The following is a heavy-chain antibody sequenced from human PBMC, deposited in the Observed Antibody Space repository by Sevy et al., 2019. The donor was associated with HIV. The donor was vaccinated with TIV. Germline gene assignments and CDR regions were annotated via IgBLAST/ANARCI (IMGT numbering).Heavy chain of an antibody. Sequence: GGSLRLSCAASGFTFSSYEMNWVRQAPGKGLEWVSYISSSGSTIYYADSVKGRFTISRDNAKNSLYLQMNSLRVEDTAVYYCARAWGIAAAGYYYYYGMDVWGQGTTVTVSS. CDR2: ISSSGSTI. J-gene: IGHJ6*02. CDR3: ARAWGIAAAGYYYYYGMDV. D-gene: IGHD6-13*01. CDR1: GFTFSSYE. V-gene: IGHV3-48*03.